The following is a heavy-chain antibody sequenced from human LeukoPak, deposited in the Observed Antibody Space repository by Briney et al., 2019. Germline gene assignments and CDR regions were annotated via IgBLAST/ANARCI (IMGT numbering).Heavy chain of an antibody. J-gene: IGHJ4*02. CDR1: SYTFTNYW. V-gene: IGHV5-51*01. CDR2: IYPGDSDS. CDR3: ARFLYSSSFFHFDY. D-gene: IGHD1-26*01. Sequence: GESLKISCKGFSYTFTNYWIGWVRQMPGKGLEWLGIIYPGDSDSRYSPSFQGQVTISADKSISTAYLQWSSLKASDTAIYYCARFLYSSSFFHFDYWGQGTQVTVSS.